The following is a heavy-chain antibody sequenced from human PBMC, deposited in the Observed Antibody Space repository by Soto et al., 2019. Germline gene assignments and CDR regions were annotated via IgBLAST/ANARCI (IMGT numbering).Heavy chain of an antibody. CDR1: GFTFSSYA. Sequence: EVQLLESGGGLVQPGGSLRLSCAASGFTFSSYAMSWVRQAPGKGLEWVSTINTSGGSTLYADSVKGRFTIPRDNSKNTLYLQMNSLRAEDTAVYYCAKGKSSGGGWSYGMDVWGQGTTVTVSS. J-gene: IGHJ6*02. CDR2: INTSGGST. D-gene: IGHD6-19*01. CDR3: AKGKSSGGGWSYGMDV. V-gene: IGHV3-23*01.